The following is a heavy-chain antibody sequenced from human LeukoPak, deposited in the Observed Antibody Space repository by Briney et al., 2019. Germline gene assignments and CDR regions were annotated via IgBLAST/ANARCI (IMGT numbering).Heavy chain of an antibody. D-gene: IGHD1-7*01. CDR1: GGTFISYA. V-gene: IGHV1-69*05. CDR2: IIPIFGTA. CDR3: ARRTGTTPYNWFDP. J-gene: IGHJ5*02. Sequence: SVKVSCKASGGTFISYAISWVRQAPGQGREWMGGIIPIFGTANYAQKFQGRVTITTDDSTSTAYMELSSLRSEDTAVYYCARRTGTTPYNWFDPWGQGTLVTVSS.